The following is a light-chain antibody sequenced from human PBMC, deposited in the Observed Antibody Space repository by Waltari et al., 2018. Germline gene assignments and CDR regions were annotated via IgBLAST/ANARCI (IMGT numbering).Light chain of an antibody. Sequence: SSELTQDPAVSVALGQTVRITCQGDSLRSYYASWYQQKPGQAPVLVIYGKNNRPSGIPDRVSGSSSGNTASLTITGAQAEDDADYYCNSRDSSGNHVVFGGGTKLTVL. V-gene: IGLV3-19*01. J-gene: IGLJ2*01. CDR3: NSRDSSGNHVV. CDR2: GKN. CDR1: SLRSYY.